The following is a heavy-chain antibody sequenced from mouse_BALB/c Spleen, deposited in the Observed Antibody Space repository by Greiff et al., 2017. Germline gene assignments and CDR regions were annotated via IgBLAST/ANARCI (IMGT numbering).Heavy chain of an antibody. V-gene: IGHV5-17*02. CDR1: GFTFSSFG. J-gene: IGHJ3*01. CDR3: ARGGGYFFAY. Sequence: EVNVVESGGGLVQPGGSRKLSCAASGFTFSSFGMHWVRQAPEKGLEWVAYISSGSSTIYYADTVKGRFTISRDNPKNTLFLQMTSLRSEDTAMYYCARGGGYFFAYWGQGTLVTVSA. CDR2: ISSGSSTI. D-gene: IGHD2-3*01.